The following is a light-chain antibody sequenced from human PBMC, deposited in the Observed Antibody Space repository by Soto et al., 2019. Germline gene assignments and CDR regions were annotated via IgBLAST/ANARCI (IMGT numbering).Light chain of an antibody. CDR2: DAS. CDR3: QQYDNLPLT. J-gene: IGKJ4*01. CDR1: QNINNY. V-gene: IGKV1-33*01. Sequence: DIQMTQSPSSLSASVGDRVTITCQASQNINNYLNWYQQKPGRAPKLRIYDASNLKTGGPSRFSGSGAGTDFTFTISSLQPEDIGTYYCQQYDNLPLTFGGGTKVDIK.